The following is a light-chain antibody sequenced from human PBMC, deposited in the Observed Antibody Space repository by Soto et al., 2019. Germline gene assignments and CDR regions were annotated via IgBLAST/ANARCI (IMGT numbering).Light chain of an antibody. J-gene: IGKJ3*01. CDR2: DAS. CDR1: QSVSNTY. CDR3: QQYGTSFT. V-gene: IGKV3-20*01. Sequence: EIVLAQSPGTLSLSPGETATLSCRPSQSVSNTYLAWYQQKPGQAPRIIIYDASTRAAGIPDRFSGSGSGTDFTLTISRLEPEDFAVYSCQQYGTSFTFGPGTKLDIK.